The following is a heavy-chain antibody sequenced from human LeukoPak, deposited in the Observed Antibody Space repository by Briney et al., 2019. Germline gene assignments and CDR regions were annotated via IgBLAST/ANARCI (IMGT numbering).Heavy chain of an antibody. J-gene: IGHJ4*02. CDR1: GFTFRDFS. Sequence: GGSLRLSCAASGFTFRDFSMHWVRQVAGKGLEWVSLISGDGGVTHYGDSVRGRFTISRDNSKNSLYLQMSSLRVEDTALYYCAKGNNSISYNFDYWGQRTLVTVSS. D-gene: IGHD4-11*01. CDR2: ISGDGGVT. V-gene: IGHV3-43*02. CDR3: AKGNNSISYNFDY.